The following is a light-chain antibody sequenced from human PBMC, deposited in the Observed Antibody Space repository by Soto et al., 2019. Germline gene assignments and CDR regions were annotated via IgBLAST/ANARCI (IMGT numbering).Light chain of an antibody. Sequence: EIVLTQSPGPLSLSSGERATLSCRASQSVSSSFLAWYQQKPGQAPRLLIYGASSRATGIPDRFSGSGSGTDFTLTITRLEPEDFAVYYCQQYGTSPWAFGQGTKVDIK. V-gene: IGKV3-20*01. CDR1: QSVSSSF. J-gene: IGKJ1*01. CDR2: GAS. CDR3: QQYGTSPWA.